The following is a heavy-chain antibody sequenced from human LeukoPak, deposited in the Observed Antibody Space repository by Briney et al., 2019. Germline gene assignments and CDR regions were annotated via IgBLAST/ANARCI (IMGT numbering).Heavy chain of an antibody. Sequence: SETLSLTCTVSGGSISSSNYYWGWIRQPPGKGLEWIGSIYYSGSTYYNPSLKSRVTISLDTSKTQFSLKLSSVTAADTAIYYCARRVTAEYYFDYWGRGTLVTVSS. CDR3: ARRVTAEYYFDY. J-gene: IGHJ4*02. V-gene: IGHV4-39*01. CDR2: IYYSGST. D-gene: IGHD4-11*01. CDR1: GGSISSSNYY.